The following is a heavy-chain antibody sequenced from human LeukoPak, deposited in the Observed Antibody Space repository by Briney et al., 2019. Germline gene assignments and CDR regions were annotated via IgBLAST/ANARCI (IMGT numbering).Heavy chain of an antibody. CDR3: ARGGVVYSDSFDI. CDR1: GFTVSSSY. Sequence: GSLRLSCAASGFTVSSSYMNWVRQAPGKGLEWVSLIFSGGGTYYADSVKGRFTISRDNSKNTLFLQMNSLRAEDTAVYYCARGGVVYSDSFDIWGRGTMVTVSS. D-gene: IGHD3-9*01. CDR2: IFSGGGT. J-gene: IGHJ3*02. V-gene: IGHV3-66*01.